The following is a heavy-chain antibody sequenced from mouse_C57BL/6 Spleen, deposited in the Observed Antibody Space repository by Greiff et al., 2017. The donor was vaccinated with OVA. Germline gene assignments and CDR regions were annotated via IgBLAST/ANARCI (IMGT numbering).Heavy chain of an antibody. V-gene: IGHV3-6*01. CDR3: ARGDYYSNYGFAY. Sequence: VQLKESGPGLVKPSQSLSLTCSVTGYSITSGYYWNWIRQFPGNKLEWMGYISYDGSNNYNPSLKNRISITRDTSKNQFFLKLNSVTTEDTATYYCARGDYYSNYGFAYWGQGTLVTVSA. J-gene: IGHJ3*01. D-gene: IGHD2-5*01. CDR2: ISYDGSN. CDR1: GYSITSGYY.